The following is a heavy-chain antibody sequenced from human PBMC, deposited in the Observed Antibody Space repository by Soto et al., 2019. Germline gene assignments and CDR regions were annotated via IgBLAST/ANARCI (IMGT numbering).Heavy chain of an antibody. D-gene: IGHD3-3*01. J-gene: IGHJ4*02. CDR3: AKDLYYDFWSGYGY. Sequence: EVQLLESGGGLVQPGGSLRLSCAASGFTFSSYAMSWVRQAPGKGLEWVSAISGSGGSTYYADSVKGRFTISRDNSKNTLYLQMNSLRAENTAVYYCAKDLYYDFWSGYGYWGQGTLVTVSS. CDR1: GFTFSSYA. CDR2: ISGSGGST. V-gene: IGHV3-23*01.